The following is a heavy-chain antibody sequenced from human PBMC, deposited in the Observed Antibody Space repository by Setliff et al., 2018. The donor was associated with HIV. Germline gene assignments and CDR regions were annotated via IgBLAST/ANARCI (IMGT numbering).Heavy chain of an antibody. CDR2: ISSGCRTI. Sequence: GGSLRLSCAASGFMFNIYEMNWVRQAPGQGREWVSYISSGCRTIYYADSVKGRFTISRDNAKNSLYLQMNSLRAEDTAVYYCASAEVAMVRGDDYWGQGTLVTVPQ. J-gene: IGHJ4*02. CDR3: ASAEVAMVRGDDY. CDR1: GFMFNIYE. D-gene: IGHD3-10*01. V-gene: IGHV3-48*03.